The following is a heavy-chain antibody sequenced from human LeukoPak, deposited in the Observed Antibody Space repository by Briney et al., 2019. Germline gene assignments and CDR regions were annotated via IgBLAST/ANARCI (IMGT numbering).Heavy chain of an antibody. V-gene: IGHV3-30-3*01. J-gene: IGHJ5*02. Sequence: PGGSLRLSCAASGFTFSSYAMHWVRQAPGKGLEWVAVISYDGSNKYYADSVKGRFTISRDNSKNTLYLQMNSLRAEDTAVYYCARAWDSSGWYPWFDPWGQETLVTVSS. D-gene: IGHD6-19*01. CDR3: ARAWDSSGWYPWFDP. CDR1: GFTFSSYA. CDR2: ISYDGSNK.